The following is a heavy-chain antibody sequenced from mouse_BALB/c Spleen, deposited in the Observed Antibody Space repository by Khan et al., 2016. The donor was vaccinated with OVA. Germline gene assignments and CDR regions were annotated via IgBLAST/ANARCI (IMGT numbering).Heavy chain of an antibody. CDR1: GYTFTDFT. J-gene: IGHJ3*01. CDR2: ISIYYGDA. V-gene: IGHV1S137*01. CDR3: ARGGGGDRFAY. Sequence: QVQLQQSGAELVRPGVSVKISCKGSGYTFTDFTMHWVKQSHAKSLEWIGVISIYYGDASYNQKFKGKATMTVDKSSSTAYMELARLTSEDSAIYYCARGGGGDRFAYWGQGTLVTVST.